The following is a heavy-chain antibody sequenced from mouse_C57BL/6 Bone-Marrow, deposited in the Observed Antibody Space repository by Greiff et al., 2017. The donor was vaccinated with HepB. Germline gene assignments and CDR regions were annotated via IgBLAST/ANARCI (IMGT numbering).Heavy chain of an antibody. Sequence: VQVVESGAELARPGASVKLSCKASGYTFTSYGISWVKQRTGQGLEWIGEIYPRSGNTYYNEKFKGKATLTADKSSSTAYMELRSLTSEDSAVYFCESILPDSKEDYWGQGTTLTVSS. J-gene: IGHJ2*01. CDR3: ESILPDSKEDY. CDR1: GYTFTSYG. V-gene: IGHV1-81*01. D-gene: IGHD2-5*01. CDR2: IYPRSGNT.